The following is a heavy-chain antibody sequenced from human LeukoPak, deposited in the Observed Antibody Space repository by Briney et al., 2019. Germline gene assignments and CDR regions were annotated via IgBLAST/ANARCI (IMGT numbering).Heavy chain of an antibody. CDR1: GGSISSYY. J-gene: IGHJ2*01. Sequence: SETLSLTCTVSGGSISSYYWSWIRQPPGKGLEWIGYIYYSGSTSYNPSLKSRVTISVDTSKNQFSLKLSSVTAADTAVYYCARVYYSNSYDYWYFDLWGRGTLVTVSS. D-gene: IGHD6-13*01. CDR2: IYYSGST. V-gene: IGHV4-59*01. CDR3: ARVYYSNSYDYWYFDL.